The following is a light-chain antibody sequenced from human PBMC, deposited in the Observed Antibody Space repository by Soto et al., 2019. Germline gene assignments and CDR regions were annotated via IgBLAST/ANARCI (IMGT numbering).Light chain of an antibody. CDR1: QGMGSD. Sequence: AIQMTQSPSSLSASIGDRVTITCRASQGMGSDLGWYQQKPGKAPKLLIYAASYLQTGVPSRFSGSGSGTDFTLTISSLQPEDSATYYCLQDFNYPLAFGQGTKVEIK. V-gene: IGKV1-6*01. J-gene: IGKJ1*01. CDR2: AAS. CDR3: LQDFNYPLA.